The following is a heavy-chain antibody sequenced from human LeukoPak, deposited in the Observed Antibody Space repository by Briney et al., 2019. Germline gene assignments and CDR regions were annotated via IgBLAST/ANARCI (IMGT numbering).Heavy chain of an antibody. D-gene: IGHD3-22*01. V-gene: IGHV3-9*03. J-gene: IGHJ4*02. Sequence: GGSLRLSCAASGFTFDDYAMHWVRQAPGKGLEWVTGISWNSGSIGYADSVKGRFTISRDNAKNSLYLQMNSLRAEDMALYYCAKDIGRYYYDSSGYYDYWGQGTLVTVSS. CDR1: GFTFDDYA. CDR2: ISWNSGSI. CDR3: AKDIGRYYYDSSGYYDY.